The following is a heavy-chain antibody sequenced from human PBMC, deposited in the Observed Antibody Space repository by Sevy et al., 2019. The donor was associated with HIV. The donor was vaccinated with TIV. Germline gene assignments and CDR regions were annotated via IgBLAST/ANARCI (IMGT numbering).Heavy chain of an antibody. V-gene: IGHV1-2*02. D-gene: IGHD2-15*01. Sequence: ASVKVSCKASGYTFTGYYMHWVRQAPGQGLEWMGWINSNSGGTNYGQKFQGRVTMNRDTSISKDDMELRRLRTDDTAVYYCARGQMVAATGLYYYYYGMDVWGQGTTVTVSS. CDR3: ARGQMVAATGLYYYYYGMDV. CDR1: GYTFTGYY. CDR2: INSNSGGT. J-gene: IGHJ6*02.